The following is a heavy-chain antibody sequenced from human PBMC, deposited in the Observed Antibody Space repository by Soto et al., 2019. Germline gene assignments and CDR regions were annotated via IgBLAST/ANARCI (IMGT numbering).Heavy chain of an antibody. D-gene: IGHD5-18*01. CDR1: GFTFSPHA. V-gene: IGHV3-30-3*01. Sequence: VQLVESGGGLVQPGGSLRLSWAASGFTFSPHAMHWVRQGPGKGLEWVAVISYEGSNKYYADSVKGRFTISRDNSKNTLYLQMNSLRAEDTAVYYCARERNTGYDYSYYYGMDVWGQGTTVTVSS. CDR3: ARERNTGYDYSYYYGMDV. CDR2: ISYEGSNK. J-gene: IGHJ6*02.